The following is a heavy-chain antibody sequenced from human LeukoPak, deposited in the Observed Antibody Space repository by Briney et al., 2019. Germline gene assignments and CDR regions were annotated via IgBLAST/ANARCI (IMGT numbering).Heavy chain of an antibody. Sequence: GESLKISCKGSGYRFTSYWIGWVRQMPGKGLEWMGIIYPSDSDTRYSPSFQGQVSISADKSISTAYLQWSSLKASDTAMYYCARHTYYYVPADYWGQGTLVTVSS. J-gene: IGHJ4*02. V-gene: IGHV5-51*01. CDR1: GYRFTSYW. D-gene: IGHD3-10*02. CDR2: IYPSDSDT. CDR3: ARHTYYYVPADY.